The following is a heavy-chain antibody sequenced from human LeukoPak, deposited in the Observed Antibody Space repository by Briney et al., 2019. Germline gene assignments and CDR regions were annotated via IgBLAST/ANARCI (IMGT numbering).Heavy chain of an antibody. V-gene: IGHV1-3*01. CDR3: ARKDDILTGSLDY. D-gene: IGHD3-9*01. Sequence: VSVKVSCKASGYTFTSYAMHWVRQAPGQRLEWMGWINAGNGNTKYSQKFQGRVTITRDTSASTAYMELSSLRSEDTAVYYCARKDDILTGSLDYWGQGTLVTVSS. CDR1: GYTFTSYA. CDR2: INAGNGNT. J-gene: IGHJ4*02.